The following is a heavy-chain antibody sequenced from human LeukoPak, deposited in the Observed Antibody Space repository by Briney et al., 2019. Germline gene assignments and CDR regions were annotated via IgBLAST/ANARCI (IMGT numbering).Heavy chain of an antibody. D-gene: IGHD2-2*01. CDR1: GYTFTGYY. CDR3: ARNRRPAAPYYYMDV. Sequence: ASVKVSCKASGYTFTGYYMHWVRQAPGQGLEWMGWINPNSGGTNYAKKFQGRVTMTRDTSISTAYMELSRLRSDDTAVYYCARNRRPAAPYYYMDVRGKGTTVTVSS. J-gene: IGHJ6*03. CDR2: INPNSGGT. V-gene: IGHV1-2*02.